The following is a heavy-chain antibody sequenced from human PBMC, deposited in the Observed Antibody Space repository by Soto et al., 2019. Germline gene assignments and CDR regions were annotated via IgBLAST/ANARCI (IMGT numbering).Heavy chain of an antibody. CDR3: ARDRSSSWGVGYYYYGMDV. CDR1: GYTFTSYG. CDR2: TSAYNGNT. Sequence: ASVKVSCKASGYTFTSYGISWVRQAPGQGLEWMGWTSAYNGNTNYAQKLQGRVTMTTDTSTSTAYMELRSLRSDDTAVYYCARDRSSSWGVGYYYYGMDVWGQGTTVTVSS. J-gene: IGHJ6*02. V-gene: IGHV1-18*01. D-gene: IGHD6-6*01.